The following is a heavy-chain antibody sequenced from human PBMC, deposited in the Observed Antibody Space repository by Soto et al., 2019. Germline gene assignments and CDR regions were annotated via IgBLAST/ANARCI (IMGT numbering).Heavy chain of an antibody. CDR2: ISGSCGST. J-gene: IGHJ5*02. Sequence: GGSLRVFSAAAWFTCINYFISWVRHSPGTGLEXFSGISGSCGSTYYADSVEGRFTISRDTSISTAYMEMSRLRSDDTAVYYWERDGGYCSSTSCRKYNWFDPWGQGTLVTVSS. CDR3: ERDGGYCSSTSCRKYNWFDP. CDR1: WFTCINYF. V-gene: IGHV3-23*01. D-gene: IGHD2-2*01.